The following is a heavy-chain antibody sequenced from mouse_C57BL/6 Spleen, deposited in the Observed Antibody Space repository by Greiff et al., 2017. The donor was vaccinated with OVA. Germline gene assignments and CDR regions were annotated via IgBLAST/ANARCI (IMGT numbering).Heavy chain of an antibody. D-gene: IGHD4-1*01. CDR3: ARGGPGAFDY. CDR2: ISDGGSYT. CDR1: GFTFSSYA. Sequence: EVKVVESGGGLVKPGGSLKLSCAASGFTFSSYAMSWVRQTPEKRLEWVATISDGGSYTYYPDNVKGRFTISRDNAKNNLYLQMSHLKSEDTAMYYCARGGPGAFDYWGQGTTLTVSS. V-gene: IGHV5-4*03. J-gene: IGHJ2*01.